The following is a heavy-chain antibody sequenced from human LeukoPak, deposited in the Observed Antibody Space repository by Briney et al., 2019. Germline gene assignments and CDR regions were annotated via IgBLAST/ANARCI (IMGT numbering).Heavy chain of an antibody. D-gene: IGHD3-3*01. CDR1: GGSFSGYY. CDR3: ARGDKRQLRDFWSGYPNYYYYYGMDV. CDR2: INHSGST. V-gene: IGHV4-34*01. J-gene: IGHJ6*02. Sequence: KPSETLSLTCAVYGGSFSGYYWSWIRQPPGKGLEWIGEINHSGSTNYNPSLKSRVTISVDTSKNQFSLKLSSVTAADTAVHYCARGDKRQLRDFWSGYPNYYYYYGMDVWGQGTTVTVSS.